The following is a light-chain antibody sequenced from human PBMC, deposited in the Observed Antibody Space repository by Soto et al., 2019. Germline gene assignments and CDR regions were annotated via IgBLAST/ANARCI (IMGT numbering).Light chain of an antibody. CDR3: SSHTSSRSVV. J-gene: IGLJ2*01. CDR2: DVS. Sequence: QSVLTQPASVSGSPGQSITISCTGTSSDVGGYNYVSWYQQHPGKAPKLMIYDVSNRPSGVSNRFSGSKSGNTASLTISGLQAEDEADYYCSSHTSSRSVVFGGGIQLTVL. V-gene: IGLV2-14*01. CDR1: SSDVGGYNY.